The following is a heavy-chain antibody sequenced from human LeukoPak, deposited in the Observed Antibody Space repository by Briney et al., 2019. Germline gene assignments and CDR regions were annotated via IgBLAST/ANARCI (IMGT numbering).Heavy chain of an antibody. Sequence: GASVKVSCKASGYTFTGYYMHWVRQAPGQGLEWMGWINPNSGGTNYAQKFQGRVTMTRDTSISTAYMELSRLRSDDTAVYYCARAQPQEYYYYYYMDVWGKGTTVTVSS. CDR2: INPNSGGT. D-gene: IGHD5-18*01. V-gene: IGHV1-2*02. J-gene: IGHJ6*03. CDR3: ARAQPQEYYYYYYMDV. CDR1: GYTFTGYY.